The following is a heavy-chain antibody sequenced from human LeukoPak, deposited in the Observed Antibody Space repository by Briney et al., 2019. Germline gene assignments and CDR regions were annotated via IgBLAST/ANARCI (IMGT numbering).Heavy chain of an antibody. CDR2: IIPFFGTP. Sequence: SVKVSCKVSGGKLNSYAISWVRQAPGQGLEWVGGIIPFFGTPYYAQKIQDRVTITADESPSTAYMELSSLRSEDRAVYFCVLDQGRYFYYMDVWGRGTTVTISS. CDR1: GGKLNSYA. J-gene: IGHJ6*03. CDR3: VLDQGRYFYYMDV. V-gene: IGHV1-69*01. D-gene: IGHD2-2*01.